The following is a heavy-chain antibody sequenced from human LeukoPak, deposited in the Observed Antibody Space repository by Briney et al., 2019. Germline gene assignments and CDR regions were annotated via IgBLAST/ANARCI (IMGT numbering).Heavy chain of an antibody. CDR3: AAHDYGGNSAY. D-gene: IGHD4-23*01. Sequence: GGSLRLSCAASGFTFSSYAMSWVRQAPGKGLEWVSTISGSGGSTYYADSLKGRFTICRDNSKNTLCLQMNSLRAEDTAVYYCAAHDYGGNSAYWGQGTLVTVSS. CDR2: ISGSGGST. CDR1: GFTFSSYA. J-gene: IGHJ4*02. V-gene: IGHV3-23*01.